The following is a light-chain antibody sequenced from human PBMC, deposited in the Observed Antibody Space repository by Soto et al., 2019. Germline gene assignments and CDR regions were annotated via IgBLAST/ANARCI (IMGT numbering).Light chain of an antibody. Sequence: QSALTQPASVSGSPGQSITIGCTGASSRVGSYNLVSWYQQHPGKAPKLLISEGTKGPSGVSNRFSASKSGNTASLTISELQAEDEADYYCSSYADSTTDVVFGGGTKLTVL. CDR2: EGT. J-gene: IGLJ2*01. V-gene: IGLV2-23*01. CDR3: SSYADSTTDVV. CDR1: SSRVGSYNL.